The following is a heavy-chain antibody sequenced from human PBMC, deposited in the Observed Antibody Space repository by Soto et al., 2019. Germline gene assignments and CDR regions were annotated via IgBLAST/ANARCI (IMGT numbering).Heavy chain of an antibody. J-gene: IGHJ6*03. CDR3: ARDLRWILYDYYYYMDV. D-gene: IGHD2-2*03. V-gene: IGHV3-7*01. Sequence: GGSLRLSCAASGFTFSSYWMSWVRQAPGKGLEWVANIKQDGSEKFYVDSVKGRFTISRGNAKNSLYLQMNSLRAEDTAVYHCARDLRWILYDYYYYMDVWGKGTTVTVSS. CDR2: IKQDGSEK. CDR1: GFTFSSYW.